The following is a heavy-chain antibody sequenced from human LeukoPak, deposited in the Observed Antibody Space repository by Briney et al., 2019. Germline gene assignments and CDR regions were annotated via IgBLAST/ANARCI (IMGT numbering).Heavy chain of an antibody. V-gene: IGHV1-2*02. D-gene: IGHD3-10*01. Sequence: ASVKVSCKACGYTFTGYYMHWVRQVPGQGLEWMGWINPNSGGTNYAQKFQGRVTMTRYTSISTAYMELSRLRSDDTAVYYCARNRYGSGSYLEDYWGQGTLVTVSS. CDR2: INPNSGGT. CDR3: ARNRYGSGSYLEDY. CDR1: GYTFTGYY. J-gene: IGHJ4*02.